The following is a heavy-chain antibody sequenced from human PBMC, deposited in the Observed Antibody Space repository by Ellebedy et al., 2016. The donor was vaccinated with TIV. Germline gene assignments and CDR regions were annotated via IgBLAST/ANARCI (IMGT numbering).Heavy chain of an antibody. V-gene: IGHV3-33*01. J-gene: IGHJ6*02. CDR2: IWYDGSNK. Sequence: GESLKISCVASGFTFRIYGMHWVRQAPGKGLEWVAVIWYDGSNKYYADSVKGRFTISRDNSKNTLYLQMNSLRAEDTAVYYCARDFRQWLAQGDALDVWGQGTTVTVSS. CDR1: GFTFRIYG. D-gene: IGHD6-19*01. CDR3: ARDFRQWLAQGDALDV.